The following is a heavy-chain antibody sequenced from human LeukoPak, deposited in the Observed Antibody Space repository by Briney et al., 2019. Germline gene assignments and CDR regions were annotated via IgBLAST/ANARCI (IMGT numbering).Heavy chain of an antibody. V-gene: IGHV1-46*01. CDR1: GYTFTIYF. J-gene: IGHJ5*01. D-gene: IGHD1-1*01. Sequence: ASVTVSCTASGYTFTIYFMHWVRQAPGQGLEWLGMINPSGSTTTYPQKFHGRVTMTRDTSTSTVYMELSSLRSEDTAVYYCARETSDSWGQGTLVTVSS. CDR2: INPSGSTT. CDR3: ARETSDS.